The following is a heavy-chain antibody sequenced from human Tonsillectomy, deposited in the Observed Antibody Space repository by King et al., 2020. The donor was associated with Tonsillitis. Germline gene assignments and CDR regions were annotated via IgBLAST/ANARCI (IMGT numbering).Heavy chain of an antibody. J-gene: IGHJ4*02. CDR3: ARFKCSGGSCYTGVEIDH. D-gene: IGHD2-15*01. V-gene: IGHV3-74*01. Sequence: VQLVESGGGLVQPGGSLRLFCAASGFTLSSYWMHWVRQAPGKGLVWVSRINGDGSTTTYADSVKGRFTISRDNAKNTLYLQMNSLRAEDTAVYYCARFKCSGGSCYTGVEIDHWGQGTLVTVSS. CDR2: INGDGSTT. CDR1: GFTLSSYW.